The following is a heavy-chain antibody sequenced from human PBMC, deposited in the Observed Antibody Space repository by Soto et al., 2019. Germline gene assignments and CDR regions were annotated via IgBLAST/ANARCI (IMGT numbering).Heavy chain of an antibody. CDR1: GDSINNFY. V-gene: IGHV4-4*09. D-gene: IGHD1-26*01. CDR2: IYANGNT. CDR3: ARGRSNGAFDS. J-gene: IGHJ4*02. Sequence: SETLSLTCTVSGDSINNFYWSWIRQSPGKGLEWIAYIYANGNTNHNPSLKSRVAISIDTSKSQFSLNLTSVTAADTAVYFCARGRSNGAFDSWGQGALVTVS.